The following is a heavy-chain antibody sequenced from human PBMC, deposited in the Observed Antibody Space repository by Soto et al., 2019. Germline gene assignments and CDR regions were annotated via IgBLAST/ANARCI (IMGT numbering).Heavy chain of an antibody. J-gene: IGHJ4*02. V-gene: IGHV1-2*02. CDR2: VNPNSGGT. D-gene: IGHD6-19*01. CDR1: GYTFTGYY. Sequence: QVQLVQSGAEVKKPGASVRVSCKASGYTFTGYYMHWVRQAPGQGLEWMGWVNPNSGGTNYTQKVQGRVTMTRDPFNIKAYMELSRLNSYVTAVYYCGGWGIAVAAQRFDYWGQGTLVTVSS. CDR3: GGWGIAVAAQRFDY.